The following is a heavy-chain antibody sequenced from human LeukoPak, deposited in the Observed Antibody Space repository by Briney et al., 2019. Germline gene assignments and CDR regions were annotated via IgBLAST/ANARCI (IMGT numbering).Heavy chain of an antibody. J-gene: IGHJ4*02. V-gene: IGHV3-23*01. CDR2: ISGSGGST. CDR1: GFTFSSYA. Sequence: GGSLRLSCAASGFTFSSYAMSWVRQAPGKGLEWVSAISGSGGSTYYADSVKGRFTISRDNSKNTLYLQTNSLRAEDTAVYYCAKEPRTYYYDSSGYYLFPYFDYWGQGTLVTVSS. D-gene: IGHD3-22*01. CDR3: AKEPRTYYYDSSGYYLFPYFDY.